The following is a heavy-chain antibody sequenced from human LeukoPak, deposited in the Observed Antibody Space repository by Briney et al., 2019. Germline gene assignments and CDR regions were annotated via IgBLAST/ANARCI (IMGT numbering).Heavy chain of an antibody. D-gene: IGHD4-11*01. CDR1: GFTFSSYS. V-gene: IGHV3-48*01. J-gene: IGHJ4*02. CDR2: ISTNSGTI. CDR3: ARLTTGYFDY. Sequence: PGGSLRLSCEASGFTFSSYSMTWVRQAPGQGLEWVSYISTNSGTIFYAESVQGRFTISRDNSKNSLYVHMSSLRSEDTAVFYCARLTTGYFDYWGQGPLVTVSS.